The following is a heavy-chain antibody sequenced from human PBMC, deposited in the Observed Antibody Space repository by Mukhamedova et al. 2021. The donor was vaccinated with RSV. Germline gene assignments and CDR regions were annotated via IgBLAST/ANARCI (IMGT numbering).Heavy chain of an antibody. CDR2: IFPGDADT. V-gene: IGHV5-51*01. J-gene: IGHJ4*02. Sequence: GLEWMGMIFPGDADTKYSESFQGQVTISVDTSSSISYLQWDTLKASDSATYYCARGRTPTYGFAFDYWGRGTLVTVSS. D-gene: IGHD3-10*01. CDR3: ARGRTPTYGFAFDY.